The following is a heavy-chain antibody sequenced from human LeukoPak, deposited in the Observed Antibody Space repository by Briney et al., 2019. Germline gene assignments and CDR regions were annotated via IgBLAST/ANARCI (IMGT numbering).Heavy chain of an antibody. CDR2: IYYSGST. Sequence: SETLSLTCTVSGGSISSYYWSWIRQPPGKGLEWIGYIYYSGSTNYNPSLKSRVTTSVDTSRNHFSLKLSSVTAADTAVYYCARTGTTGFTWHDPWGQGTLVTVSS. V-gene: IGHV4-59*01. D-gene: IGHD1-1*01. CDR3: ARTGTTGFTWHDP. J-gene: IGHJ5*02. CDR1: GGSISSYY.